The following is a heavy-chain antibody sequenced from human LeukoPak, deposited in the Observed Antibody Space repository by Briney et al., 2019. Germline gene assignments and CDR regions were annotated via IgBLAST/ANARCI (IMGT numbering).Heavy chain of an antibody. CDR2: IRSKAYSYAT. CDR3: TSYGSGSYYRSDY. V-gene: IGHV3-73*01. CDR1: GFTFNGSA. D-gene: IGHD3-10*01. Sequence: GGSLKLSCAASGFTFNGSAMHWVRQASGKGLEWVGRIRSKAYSYATTYAASVKGRFTISRDDSKSTAYLQMNSLKTEDTAVYYCTSYGSGSYYRSDYWGQGTLVTVSS. J-gene: IGHJ4*02.